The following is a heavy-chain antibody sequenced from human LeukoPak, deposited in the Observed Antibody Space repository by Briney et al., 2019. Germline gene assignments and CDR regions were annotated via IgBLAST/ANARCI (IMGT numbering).Heavy chain of an antibody. CDR1: GFTVSSNY. D-gene: IGHD3-9*01. J-gene: IGHJ4*02. CDR3: ARGRSDILTGYYTDYFDY. V-gene: IGHV3-53*01. Sequence: GGSLRLSCAASGFTVSSNYMSWVRQAPGKGLEWVSVIYSGGSTYYADSVKGRFTISRDNSKNTLYLQMNSLRAEDTAVYYCARGRSDILTGYYTDYFDYWGQGTLVTVSS. CDR2: IYSGGST.